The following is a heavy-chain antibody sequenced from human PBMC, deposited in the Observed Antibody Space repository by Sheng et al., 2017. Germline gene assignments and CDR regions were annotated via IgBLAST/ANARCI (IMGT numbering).Heavy chain of an antibody. J-gene: IGHJ4*02. CDR2: INWNGGST. CDR1: GFTFDDYG. V-gene: IGHV3-20*04. D-gene: IGHD3-22*01. CDR3: AREGYYDSSGYYPYYFDY. Sequence: EVQLVESGGGVVRPGGSLRLSCAASGFTFDDYGMSWVRQAPGKGLEWVSGINWNGGSTGYADSVKGRFTISRDNAKNSLYLQMNSLRAEDTALYYCAREGYYDSSGYYPYYFDYWGQGTLVTVSS.